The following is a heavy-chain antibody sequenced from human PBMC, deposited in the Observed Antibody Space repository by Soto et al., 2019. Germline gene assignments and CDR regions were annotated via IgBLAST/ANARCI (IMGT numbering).Heavy chain of an antibody. CDR3: HLVVPDPPYYFDY. CDR2: IIPILGMA. V-gene: IGHV1-69*02. Sequence: VKVSCKASGGTFSRYTISWVRHAPGQGLEWMGRIIPILGMANYAQKFQGRVTITADKSTSTAYMELSSLRSEDTAVYYCHLVVPDPPYYFDYCGQGTLVTLSS. CDR1: GGTFSRYT. J-gene: IGHJ4*02. D-gene: IGHD3-22*01.